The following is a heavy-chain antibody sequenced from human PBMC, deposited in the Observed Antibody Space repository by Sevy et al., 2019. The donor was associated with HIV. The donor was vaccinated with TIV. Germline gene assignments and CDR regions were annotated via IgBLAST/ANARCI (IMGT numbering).Heavy chain of an antibody. V-gene: IGHV3-7*03. Sequence: GGSLRLSCVASSGFTFSSYWMSWVRQAPGKGLEWVANIKQDGRVKYYVDSVRGRFASSRDNAKNSLYLQMNTLRADGTALYYCARGTYYYDSGGYYHDAFDLWGQGTMVTVSS. D-gene: IGHD3-22*01. CDR2: IKQDGRVK. CDR1: GFTFSSYW. J-gene: IGHJ3*01. CDR3: ARGTYYYDSGGYYHDAFDL.